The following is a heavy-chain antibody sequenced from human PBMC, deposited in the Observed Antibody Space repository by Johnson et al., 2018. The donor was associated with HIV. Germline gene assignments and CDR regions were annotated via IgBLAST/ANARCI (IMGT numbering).Heavy chain of an antibody. V-gene: IGHV3-20*04. CDR2: INWTGGST. CDR3: ATIAAHGAAFDI. D-gene: IGHD6-25*01. Sequence: EVQLVESGGGVVQPGGSLRLSCAASGFTFSSYGMSWVRQAPGKGLEWVSGINWTGGSTGYADSVTGRFTISRDHAKNSLYLQMNSLRPEDTAAYYCATIAAHGAAFDIWGQGTVVTVSS. J-gene: IGHJ3*02. CDR1: GFTFSSYG.